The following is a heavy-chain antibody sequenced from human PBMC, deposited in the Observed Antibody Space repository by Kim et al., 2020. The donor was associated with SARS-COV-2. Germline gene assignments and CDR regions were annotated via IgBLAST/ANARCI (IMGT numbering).Heavy chain of an antibody. CDR1: GFTFDDYA. D-gene: IGHD6-19*01. Sequence: GGSLRLSCAASGFTFDDYAMHWVRQAPGKGLEWVSLISGDGGSTYYADSVKGRFTISRDNSKNSLYLQMNSLRTEDTALYYCAKDGPRRGWYSEYFDLWGRGTLVTVSS. V-gene: IGHV3-43*02. CDR3: AKDGPRRGWYSEYFDL. J-gene: IGHJ2*01. CDR2: ISGDGGST.